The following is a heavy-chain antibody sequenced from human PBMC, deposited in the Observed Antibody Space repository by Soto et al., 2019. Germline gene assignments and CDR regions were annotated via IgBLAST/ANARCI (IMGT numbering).Heavy chain of an antibody. D-gene: IGHD4-17*01. CDR1: GFIFSTYG. CDR3: AKDMTTVTKSFDY. V-gene: IGHV3-30*18. CDR2: ISYDETKR. J-gene: IGHJ4*02. Sequence: GGSLRLSCAGSGFIFSTYGMHWVRHAPGKGLEWVAVISYDETKRNYAASVKGRFTISRDNSANTLYLQMNSLRVDDTAVYYCAKDMTTVTKSFDYWGQGTLVTVSS.